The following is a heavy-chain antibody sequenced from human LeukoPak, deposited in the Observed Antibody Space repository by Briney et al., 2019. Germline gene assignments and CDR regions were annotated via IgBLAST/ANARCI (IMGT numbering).Heavy chain of an antibody. D-gene: IGHD2-15*01. V-gene: IGHV4-4*02. CDR1: GGSISSSNW. CDR2: IYHSGST. Sequence: SETLSLTCAVSGGSISSSNWWSWVRQPPGKGLEWIGEIYHSGSTNYNPSLKSRVTISVDTSKNQFSLKLSSVTAADTAVYYCARHLLYYYYYYMDVWGKGTTVTVSS. CDR3: ARHLLYYYYYYMDV. J-gene: IGHJ6*03.